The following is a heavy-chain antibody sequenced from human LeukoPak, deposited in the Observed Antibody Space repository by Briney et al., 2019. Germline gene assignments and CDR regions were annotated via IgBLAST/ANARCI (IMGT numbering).Heavy chain of an antibody. CDR3: AKDGIFFHYYDSSGYSHLDS. CDR2: IQYDGTNK. Sequence: GGPLRLSCAASGFTFRSYGMYWVRQAPGKGLEWVALIQYDGTNKYYADSVKGRFTISRDNSKNTLYLQMNSLRAEDTAVYYCAKDGIFFHYYDSSGYSHLDSWGQGTLVTVSS. CDR1: GFTFRSYG. V-gene: IGHV3-30*02. D-gene: IGHD3-22*01. J-gene: IGHJ4*02.